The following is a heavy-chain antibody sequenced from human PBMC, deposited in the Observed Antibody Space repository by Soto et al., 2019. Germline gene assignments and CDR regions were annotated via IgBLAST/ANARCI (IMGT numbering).Heavy chain of an antibody. Sequence: GGSLRLSCAASGFTFSSYSMNWVRQAPGKGLEWVSSISSSSSYIDYADSVKGRFTISRDNAKNSLYLQMNSLRAEDTAGYYCARSRGSSAPYNWFDPWGQGTLVTVSS. CDR2: ISSSSSYI. D-gene: IGHD6-6*01. CDR3: ARSRGSSAPYNWFDP. J-gene: IGHJ5*02. V-gene: IGHV3-21*01. CDR1: GFTFSSYS.